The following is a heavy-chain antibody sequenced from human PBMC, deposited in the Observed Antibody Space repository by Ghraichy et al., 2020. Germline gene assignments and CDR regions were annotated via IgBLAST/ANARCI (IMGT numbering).Heavy chain of an antibody. D-gene: IGHD4-17*01. J-gene: IGHJ4*02. CDR3: ARDQYSDIDEEFFDH. V-gene: IGHV1-18*04. CDR1: GYTFTTSG. CDR2: IRVNNGNT. Sequence: ASVKVSCKASGYTFTTSGISWVRQAPGQGLEWMGWIRVNNGNTNYARRLQGRVTMTTDTSTSTAYMELRSLTSDDTAVYYCARDQYSDIDEEFFDHWGQGTLVTVSS.